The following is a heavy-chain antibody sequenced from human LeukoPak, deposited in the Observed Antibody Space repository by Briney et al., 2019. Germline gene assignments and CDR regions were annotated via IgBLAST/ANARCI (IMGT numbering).Heavy chain of an antibody. V-gene: IGHV4-34*01. J-gene: IGHJ6*03. Sequence: SETLSLTCAVYIDSFTNYYWNWIRQTPGKGLEWIGEVNDSGGTNINPSLRSRVILSVDTSKNQFSLKLISVTAADTAVYYCARELYDSSGRYYYYYMDVWGKGTTVTISS. CDR3: ARELYDSSGRYYYYYMDV. D-gene: IGHD3-22*01. CDR2: VNDSGGT. CDR1: IDSFTNYY.